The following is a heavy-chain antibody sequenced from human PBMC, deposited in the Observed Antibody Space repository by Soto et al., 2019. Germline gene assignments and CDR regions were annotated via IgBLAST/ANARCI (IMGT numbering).Heavy chain of an antibody. CDR3: ARDLLGDGYNE. CDR2: ISYDGSNK. V-gene: IGHV3-30-3*01. D-gene: IGHD2-21*01. CDR1: GFTFSSYA. J-gene: IGHJ4*02. Sequence: QVQLVESGGGVVQPGRSLRLSCAASGFTFSSYAMHWVRQAPGKGLEWVAVISYDGSNKYYADSVKGRFTISRDNSKNTLYLQMNSLRAEDTAVYYWARDLLGDGYNEWGQGTLVTVSS.